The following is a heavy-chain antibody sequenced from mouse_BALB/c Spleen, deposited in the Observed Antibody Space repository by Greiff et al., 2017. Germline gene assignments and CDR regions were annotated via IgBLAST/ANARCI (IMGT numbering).Heavy chain of an antibody. CDR2: IWAGGST. V-gene: IGHV2-9*02. D-gene: IGHD2-1*01. J-gene: IGHJ4*01. Sequence: VKLMESGPGLVAPSQSLSITCTVSGFSLTSYGVHWVRQPPGKGLEWLGVIWAGGSTNYNSALMSRLSISKDNSKSQVFLKMNSLQTDDTAMYYCARGYYGKGGYAMDYWGQGTSVTVSS. CDR3: ARGYYGKGGYAMDY. CDR1: GFSLTSYG.